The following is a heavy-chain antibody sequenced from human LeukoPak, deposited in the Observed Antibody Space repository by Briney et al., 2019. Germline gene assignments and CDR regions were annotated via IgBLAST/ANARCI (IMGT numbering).Heavy chain of an antibody. CDR1: GFTVSSNY. J-gene: IGHJ3*02. CDR3: ARRISYYYDSSGYYKAHDAFDI. CDR2: IYSGGST. V-gene: IGHV3-53*01. D-gene: IGHD3-22*01. Sequence: GGSLRLSCAGSGFTVSSNYMSWVRQAPGKGLEWVSVIYSGGSTYYADSVKGRFTISRDNSKNTLYLQMNSLRAEDTAVYYCARRISYYYDSSGYYKAHDAFDIWGQGTMVTVSS.